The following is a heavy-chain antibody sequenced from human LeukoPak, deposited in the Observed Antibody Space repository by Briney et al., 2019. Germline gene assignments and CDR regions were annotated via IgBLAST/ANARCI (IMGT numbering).Heavy chain of an antibody. V-gene: IGHV1-69*13. CDR1: GGTFSSYA. D-gene: IGHD6-6*01. Sequence: SVKVSCKASGGTFSSYAISWVRQAPGQGLEWMGGIIPIFGTANYAQKFQGRVTITADESTSTAYMELSSLRSEDTAVYYCARGRRGPGMVEYSSQYYFDYWGQGTLVTVSS. J-gene: IGHJ4*02. CDR2: IIPIFGTA. CDR3: ARGRRGPGMVEYSSQYYFDY.